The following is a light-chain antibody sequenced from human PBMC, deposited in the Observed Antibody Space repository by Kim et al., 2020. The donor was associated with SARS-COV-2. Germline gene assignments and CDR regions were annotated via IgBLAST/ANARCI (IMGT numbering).Light chain of an antibody. CDR1: IIESKN. CDR3: QVWDITTVI. CDR2: RDT. Sequence: VALGQTAKITCGGNIIESKNVHWYQQKPVQAPVLVIYRDTNRPSGIPERFSGSNSGNTASLIISRAQAGDEAEYYCQVWDITTVIFGGGTQLTVL. V-gene: IGLV3-9*01. J-gene: IGLJ2*01.